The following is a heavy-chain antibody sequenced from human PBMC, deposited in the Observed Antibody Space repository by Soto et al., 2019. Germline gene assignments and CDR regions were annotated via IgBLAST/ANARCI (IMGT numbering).Heavy chain of an antibody. J-gene: IGHJ6*02. D-gene: IGHD6-19*01. CDR3: AKDGSGIAVAGLLLYSGSYSDYYYYGMDV. CDR1: GFTFSSYG. CDR2: IAYDGSNK. V-gene: IGHV3-30*18. Sequence: GGSLRLSCAASGFTFSSYGMHWVRQAPGKGLEWVAVIAYDGSNKYYADSVKGRITISRDNSKNTLYLQMNSLRAEDTAVYYCAKDGSGIAVAGLLLYSGSYSDYYYYGMDVWGQGTTVTVSS.